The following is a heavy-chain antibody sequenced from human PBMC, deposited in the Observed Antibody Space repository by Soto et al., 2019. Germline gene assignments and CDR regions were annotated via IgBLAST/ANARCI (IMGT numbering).Heavy chain of an antibody. CDR3: ARNYDSSGYYGPHFDY. CDR1: GYTFTSYY. CDR2: INPSGGST. D-gene: IGHD3-22*01. V-gene: IGHV1-46*01. J-gene: IGHJ4*02. Sequence: ASVKVSCKASGYTFTSYYMHWVRQAPGQGLEWMGIINPSGGSTSYAQKFQGRVTMTRDTSTSTVYMELSSLRSEDTAVYYCARNYDSSGYYGPHFDYWGQGTLVTVSS.